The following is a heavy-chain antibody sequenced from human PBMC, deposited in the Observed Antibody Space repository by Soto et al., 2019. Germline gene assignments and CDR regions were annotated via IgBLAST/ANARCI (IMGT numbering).Heavy chain of an antibody. D-gene: IGHD6-19*01. J-gene: IGHJ4*02. CDR1: GGSISSYY. CDR2: IYYSGST. Sequence: LSLTCTVSGGSISSYYWSWIRQPPGKGLEWIGYIYYSGSTNYNPSLKSRVTISVDTSKNQFSLKLSSVTAADTAVYYCARVRWTVAGPGHFDYWGQGTLVTVSS. CDR3: ARVRWTVAGPGHFDY. V-gene: IGHV4-59*01.